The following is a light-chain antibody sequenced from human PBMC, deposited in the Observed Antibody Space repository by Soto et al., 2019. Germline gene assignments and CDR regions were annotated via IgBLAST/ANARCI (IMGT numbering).Light chain of an antibody. V-gene: IGLV2-14*03. CDR1: RSDVGGYNS. CDR3: SSYTSSSTLYV. J-gene: IGLJ1*01. Sequence: QTALTQPASRSGSPGQSITISCTATRSDVGGYNSVSWYHHHPGKAPKLIIYDVCDRPSGVSNRFSGSKSGNTASLTISGFQAEDEADYYCSSYTSSSTLYVFGTGTKVTVL. CDR2: DVC.